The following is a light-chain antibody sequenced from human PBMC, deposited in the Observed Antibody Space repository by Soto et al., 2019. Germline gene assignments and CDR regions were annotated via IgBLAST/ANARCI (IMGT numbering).Light chain of an antibody. J-gene: IGLJ2*01. CDR3: TSHTTTSPPVL. V-gene: IGLV2-14*03. CDR1: SSDVGAFNF. Sequence: SALTQPASVSGSPGQSITISCTGTSSDVGAFNFVSWYQQHPGKAPKLIIYDVRHRPSGVSDRFSGSKSGNTASLTIYGLQAEDEADYYCTSHTTTSPPVLFGGGTKVTVL. CDR2: DVR.